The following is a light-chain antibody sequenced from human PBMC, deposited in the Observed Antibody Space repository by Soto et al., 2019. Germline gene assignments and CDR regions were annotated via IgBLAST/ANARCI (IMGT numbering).Light chain of an antibody. CDR2: EVS. CDR1: SSDINTSRY. Sequence: QSALTQPASVSGSPGQSITISCIGASSDINTSRYVSWYQQHPGKTPKLLIYEVSIRPSGVSSGFSGSKYANTASLTISGLQPEDEADYFCRSDVSGYSLGVFGGGTKLTVL. V-gene: IGLV2-14*01. CDR3: RSDVSGYSLGV. J-gene: IGLJ3*02.